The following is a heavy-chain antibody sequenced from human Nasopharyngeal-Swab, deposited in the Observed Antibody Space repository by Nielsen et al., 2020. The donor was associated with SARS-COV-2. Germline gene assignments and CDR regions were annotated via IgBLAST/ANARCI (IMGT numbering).Heavy chain of an antibody. Sequence: SVKVSCQASGCTFRSYAISWVRQAPGQGLEWMGGIIPIFGTANYAQKFQGRVTITADKSTSTAYMGLSSLRSEDTAVYYCARCMGSGGYYYYHYYMDVWGKGTTVTVSS. CDR3: ARCMGSGGYYYYHYYMDV. D-gene: IGHD3-16*01. J-gene: IGHJ6*03. CDR2: IIPIFGTA. V-gene: IGHV1-69*06. CDR1: GCTFRSYA.